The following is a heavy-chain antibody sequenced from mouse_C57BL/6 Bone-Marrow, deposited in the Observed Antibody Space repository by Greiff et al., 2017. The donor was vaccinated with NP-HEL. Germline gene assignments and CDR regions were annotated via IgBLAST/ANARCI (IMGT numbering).Heavy chain of an antibody. V-gene: IGHV1-81*01. CDR3: ARDLYYSNYG. J-gene: IGHJ3*01. CDR1: GYTFTSYG. D-gene: IGHD2-5*01. CDR2: IYPRSGNT. Sequence: QVQLQQSGAELARPGASVKLSCNASGYTFTSYGISWVKQRTGQGLEWIGEIYPRSGNTYYNEKFKGKATLTADKSSSTAYMELRSLTSEDSAVYFCARDLYYSNYGGGQGTLVTVSA.